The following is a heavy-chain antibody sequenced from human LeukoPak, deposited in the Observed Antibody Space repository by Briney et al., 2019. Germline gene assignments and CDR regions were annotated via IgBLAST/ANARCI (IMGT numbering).Heavy chain of an antibody. CDR2: ISGSGGST. D-gene: IGHD3-22*01. V-gene: IGHV3-23*01. J-gene: IGHJ4*02. CDR3: AKDHSSGYYYPRKDYFDY. Sequence: GGPLRLSCAASGFTFSSYAMSWVRQAPGKGLEWVSAISGSGGSTYYADSVKGRFTISRDNSKDTLYLQMNSLRAEDTAVYYCAKDHSSGYYYPRKDYFDYWGQGTLVTVSS. CDR1: GFTFSSYA.